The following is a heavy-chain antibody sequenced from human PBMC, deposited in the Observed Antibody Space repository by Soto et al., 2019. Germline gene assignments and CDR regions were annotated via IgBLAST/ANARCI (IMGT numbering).Heavy chain of an antibody. J-gene: IGHJ4*02. CDR1: GYTFTSYG. D-gene: IGHD5-18*01. CDR2: ISAYNGNT. V-gene: IGHV1-18*01. Sequence: GASVKVSCKASGYTFTSYGISWVRQAPGQGLEWMGWISAYNGNTNYAQKLQGRVTMTTDTSTSTAYMELRSLRSDDTAVYYCARAPTLKRGYSYGLKAPPNFDDWGQGTLVTVSS. CDR3: ARAPTLKRGYSYGLKAPPNFDD.